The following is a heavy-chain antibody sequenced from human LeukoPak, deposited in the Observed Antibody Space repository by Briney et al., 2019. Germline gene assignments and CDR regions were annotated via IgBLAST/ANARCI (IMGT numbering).Heavy chain of an antibody. CDR2: VFYNGAT. Sequence: SETLSLTCIVSGGSISSSIYYWAWVRQPPGKGLEWIGTVFYNGATQYSPSLRSRVTISIDTSTNQFSLKLTSVTAADTALYYCARVDSSWYYFDYWGQGTLVTVSS. D-gene: IGHD6-13*01. J-gene: IGHJ4*02. CDR3: ARVDSSWYYFDY. V-gene: IGHV4-39*07. CDR1: GGSISSSIYY.